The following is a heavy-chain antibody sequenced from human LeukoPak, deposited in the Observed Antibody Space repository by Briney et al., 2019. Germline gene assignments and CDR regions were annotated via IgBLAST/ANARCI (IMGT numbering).Heavy chain of an antibody. V-gene: IGHV3-7*01. J-gene: IGHJ3*02. D-gene: IGHD1-26*01. CDR3: ASPMGATPWDAFDI. Sequence: GGSQRLSCAASAFTFNTYWMNWVRQAPGKGLEWVANIKQDGSEKYYVDSVKGRFTISRDNAKNSLYLQMNSLRAEDTAMYYCASPMGATPWDAFDIWGQGTRVTVSP. CDR2: IKQDGSEK. CDR1: AFTFNTYW.